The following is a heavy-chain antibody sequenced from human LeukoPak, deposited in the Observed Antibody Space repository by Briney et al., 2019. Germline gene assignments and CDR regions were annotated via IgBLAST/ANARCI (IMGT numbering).Heavy chain of an antibody. D-gene: IGHD1-14*01. V-gene: IGHV4-31*03. J-gene: IGHJ5*02. Sequence: SETLSLTCTVSGGSISSSRYYWGWIRQPPGKGLEWIGYIYYSGSTYYNPSLKSRVTISVDTSKNQFSLKLSSVTAADTAVYYCARDITGWFDPWGQGTLVTVSS. CDR2: IYYSGST. CDR3: ARDITGWFDP. CDR1: GGSISSSRYY.